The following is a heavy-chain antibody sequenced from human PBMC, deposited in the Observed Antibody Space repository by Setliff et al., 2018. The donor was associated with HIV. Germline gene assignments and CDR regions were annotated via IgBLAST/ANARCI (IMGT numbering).Heavy chain of an antibody. CDR3: AGENVDIVATTKAIDF. CDR2: ITYSGSHK. Sequence: SLRLSCAASGFAFSSYAMNWVRQAPGKGLEWVSSITYSGSHKFYADSLKGRFTISRDNAEKSLYLQMNSLRAEDTAVYYCAGENVDIVATTKAIDFWGQGTLVTVS. CDR1: GFAFSSYA. V-gene: IGHV3-21*01. D-gene: IGHD5-12*01. J-gene: IGHJ4*02.